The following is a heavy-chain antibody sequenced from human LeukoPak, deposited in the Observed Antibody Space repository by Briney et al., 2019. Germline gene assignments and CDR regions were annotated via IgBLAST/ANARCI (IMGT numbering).Heavy chain of an antibody. J-gene: IGHJ5*02. D-gene: IGHD6-13*01. V-gene: IGHV4-39*07. Sequence: SETLSLTCSVSGDSISSSSYYWGWIRQPPGKGLEWIGTIFYSGTTYYNPSLKSRVTMSVDTSKNQFSLKLNSVTAADTAVYYCARVVAAAGNNWFDPWGQGTLVTVSS. CDR1: GDSISSSSYY. CDR2: IFYSGTT. CDR3: ARVVAAAGNNWFDP.